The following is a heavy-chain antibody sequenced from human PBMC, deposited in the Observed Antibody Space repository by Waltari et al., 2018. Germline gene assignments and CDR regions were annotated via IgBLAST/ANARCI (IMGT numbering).Heavy chain of an antibody. CDR3: AKAQSSPTYSSSWYGMDV. CDR1: GYTFTSYD. CDR2: MKPNSGNP. V-gene: IGHV1-8*03. Sequence: QVQLVQSGAEVKKPGASVKVSCKASGYTFTSYDINWVRQATGQGLEWMGWMKPNSGNPGIAQKFQGRVTITRNTSISTAYMELSSLRSEDTALYYCAKAQSSPTYSSSWYGMDVWGQGTTVTVSS. J-gene: IGHJ6*02. D-gene: IGHD6-13*01.